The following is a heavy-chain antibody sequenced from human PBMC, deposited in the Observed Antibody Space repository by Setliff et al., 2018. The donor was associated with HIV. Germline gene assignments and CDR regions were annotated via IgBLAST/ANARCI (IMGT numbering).Heavy chain of an antibody. CDR1: GGTFGSYA. Sequence: SVKVSCKASGGTFGSYAVSWVRQAPGQGLEWMGGIIPMLGTAKYAQKFQARVTLTTDESTSTAYMEVSGLKSDDTAVYYCARSGYGDYDVEAPWDYWGQGTLVTVSS. D-gene: IGHD4-17*01. J-gene: IGHJ4*02. V-gene: IGHV1-69*05. CDR2: IIPMLGTA. CDR3: ARSGYGDYDVEAPWDY.